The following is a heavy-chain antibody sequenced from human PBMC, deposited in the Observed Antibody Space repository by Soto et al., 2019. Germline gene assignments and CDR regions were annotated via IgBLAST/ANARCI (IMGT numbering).Heavy chain of an antibody. J-gene: IGHJ6*02. D-gene: IGHD3-22*01. CDR1: GVSISSSSFY. V-gene: IGHV4-39*01. Sequence: AETLSLSCAVSGVSISSSSFYWGWIGQPPGLGLVWIGSIYYSGSTYYNPSLKSRVTISVDTSKNQFSLKLSSVTAADTAVYYCARHRYYYDSSGYYGDYYYYYGMDVWGQGTTVT. CDR3: ARHRYYYDSSGYYGDYYYYYGMDV. CDR2: IYYSGST.